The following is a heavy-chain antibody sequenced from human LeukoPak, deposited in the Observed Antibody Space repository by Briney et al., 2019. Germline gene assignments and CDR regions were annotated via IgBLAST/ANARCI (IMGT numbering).Heavy chain of an antibody. CDR3: ARALFNYYDSSGQKGSFDY. CDR2: IYYSGST. V-gene: IGHV4-30-4*01. CDR1: GGSISSGDYY. D-gene: IGHD3-22*01. J-gene: IGHJ4*02. Sequence: SETLSLTCTVSGGSISSGDYYWSWIRQPPGTGLEWIGYIYYSGSTYNNPSLKSRVTISVDTSKNQFSLKLSSVTAADTAVYYCARALFNYYDSSGQKGSFDYWGQGTLVTVSS.